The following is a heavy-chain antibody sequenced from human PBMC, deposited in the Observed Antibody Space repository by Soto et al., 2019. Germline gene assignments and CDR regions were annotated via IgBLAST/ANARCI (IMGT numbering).Heavy chain of an antibody. J-gene: IGHJ6*02. V-gene: IGHV1-58*01. CDR3: AAGRTGGSYYGMDV. CDR1: GFTFSDSS. Sequence: SVKVSCKVSGFTFSDSSVQWVRQARGQGLEWIGWIVAGSGNTNYAQKFQERVTITRDMSTSTAYMELSSLRSDDTAVYYCAAGRTGGSYYGMDVWGQGTTVTVSS. D-gene: IGHD2-2*01. CDR2: IVAGSGNT.